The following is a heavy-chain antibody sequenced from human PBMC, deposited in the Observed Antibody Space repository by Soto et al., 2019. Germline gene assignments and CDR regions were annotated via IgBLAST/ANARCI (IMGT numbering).Heavy chain of an antibody. CDR1: GFAFLNYD. CDR3: ARVGYSSGLDY. Sequence: EVQLVESGGGLVKPGGSLRLSCAASGFAFLNYDMNWVRQAPGKGLEWVSFISRSSSYIKYADSLKGRFTITRDNAKNSLYLQMNSLRAEDTAVYYCARVGYSSGLDYWGQGTLVTVSS. CDR2: ISRSSSYI. D-gene: IGHD5-18*01. V-gene: IGHV3-21*01. J-gene: IGHJ4*02.